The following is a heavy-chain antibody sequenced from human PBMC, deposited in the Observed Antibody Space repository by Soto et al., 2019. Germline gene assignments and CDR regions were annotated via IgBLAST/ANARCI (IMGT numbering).Heavy chain of an antibody. J-gene: IGHJ6*02. D-gene: IGHD3-9*01. Sequence: ASVKVSCKASGFTFTSSAVQWVRQARGQRLEWIGWIVVGSGKTNYAQKFQERVTITRDMSTSTAYMELSSLRSEDTAVYYCARLGCGWLLSDGDYYGMDVWGQGTTVTVSS. CDR2: IVVGSGKT. V-gene: IGHV1-58*01. CDR1: GFTFTSSA. CDR3: ARLGCGWLLSDGDYYGMDV.